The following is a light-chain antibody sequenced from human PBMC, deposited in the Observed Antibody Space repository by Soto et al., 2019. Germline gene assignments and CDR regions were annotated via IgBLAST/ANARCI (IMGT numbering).Light chain of an antibody. CDR1: QSVSGN. V-gene: IGKV3-20*01. Sequence: EIVLTQSPGTLSLSPGEEATLSCRASQSVSGNLAWYQQRPGQVPRLLLYRASARAAGIPDRFSGSGSETDYTLTISSLAPEVFAVYYGQQYGRSPWAFGHGPQVEI. CDR2: RAS. CDR3: QQYGRSPWA. J-gene: IGKJ1*01.